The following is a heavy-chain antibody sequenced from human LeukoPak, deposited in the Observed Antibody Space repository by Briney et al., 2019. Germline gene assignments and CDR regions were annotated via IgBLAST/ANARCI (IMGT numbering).Heavy chain of an antibody. V-gene: IGHV3-7*01. Sequence: GGSLRLSCAASGFTFSSYGMHWVRQAPGKGLEWVANIKQDGSAKYYVDSVKGRFTISRDNAKNSLYLQMGSLRAEDTAVYYCARFSGRNWGQGTLVTVSS. CDR1: GFTFSSYG. CDR2: IKQDGSAK. CDR3: ARFSGRN. J-gene: IGHJ4*01. D-gene: IGHD2-15*01.